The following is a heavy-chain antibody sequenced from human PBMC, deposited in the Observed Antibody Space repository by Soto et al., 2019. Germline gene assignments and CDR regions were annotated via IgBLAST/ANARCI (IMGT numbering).Heavy chain of an antibody. J-gene: IGHJ3*02. Sequence: GASVKVSCKASGYTFTGYYMHWVRQAPGQGLEWMGWINPNSGGTNYAQKFQGWVTMTRDTSISTAYMELSRLRSDDTAVYYCARSARYYYDSSGSKGHFEIWGQGTMVTVSS. V-gene: IGHV1-2*04. D-gene: IGHD3-22*01. CDR1: GYTFTGYY. CDR3: ARSARYYYDSSGSKGHFEI. CDR2: INPNSGGT.